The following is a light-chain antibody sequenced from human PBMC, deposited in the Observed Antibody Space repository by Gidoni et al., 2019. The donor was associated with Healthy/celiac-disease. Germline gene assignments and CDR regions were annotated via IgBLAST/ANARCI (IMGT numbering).Light chain of an antibody. J-gene: IGKJ4*01. CDR3: QQRSNWPLT. CDR2: DAS. CDR1: QSVSSY. V-gene: IGKV3-11*01. Sequence: IVLTPSPATLSLSPGERATLSCRASQSVSSYLAWYQQKPGQAPRLLIYDASNRATGIPARFSGSGSGTDFTLTISSLEPEDFAVYYWQQRSNWPLTFGGGTKVEIK.